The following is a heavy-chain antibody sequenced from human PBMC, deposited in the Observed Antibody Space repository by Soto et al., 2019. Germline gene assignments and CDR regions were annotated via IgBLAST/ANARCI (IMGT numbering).Heavy chain of an antibody. J-gene: IGHJ6*02. CDR3: XXXCXXYYYYGMDV. V-gene: IGHV4-34*01. CDR2: INHSGST. Sequence: ETLSLTCAVYGGSFSGYYWSWIRQPPGKGLEWIGEINHSGSTNYNPSLKSRVTISVDTSKNQFSLKLSSVTAADTAVYYCXXXCXXYYYYGMDVWGQGTTVTVSS. CDR1: GGSFSGYY.